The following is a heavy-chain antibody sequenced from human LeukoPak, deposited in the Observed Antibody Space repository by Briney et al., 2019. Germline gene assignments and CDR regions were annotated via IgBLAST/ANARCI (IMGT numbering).Heavy chain of an antibody. V-gene: IGHV3-23*01. Sequence: GGSLRLSCAASGINFSSSAMSWVRQARGKGLEWVSAINGEGGSTYYADSVKGRFTISRDNAKNTLFLQMNSLRLEDTAIYYCAKWGAQSGNYRVVDCWGRGTLVTVS. CDR3: AKWGAQSGNYRVVDC. CDR2: INGEGGST. CDR1: GINFSSSA. D-gene: IGHD3-10*01. J-gene: IGHJ4*02.